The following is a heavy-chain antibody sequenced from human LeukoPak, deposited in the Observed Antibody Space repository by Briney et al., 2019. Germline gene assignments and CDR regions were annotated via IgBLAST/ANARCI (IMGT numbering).Heavy chain of an antibody. CDR1: GFTFSSYA. CDR2: ISGSGGST. J-gene: IGHJ4*02. CDR3: ARAVSTGTVDY. V-gene: IGHV3-23*01. D-gene: IGHD6-13*01. Sequence: GGSLRLSCAASGFTFSSYAMSWVRQAPGKRLEWVSAISGSGGSTYYADSVKGRFTISRDNSKNSLYLQMNSLRAEDTALYYCARAVSTGTVDYWGQGTLVTVSS.